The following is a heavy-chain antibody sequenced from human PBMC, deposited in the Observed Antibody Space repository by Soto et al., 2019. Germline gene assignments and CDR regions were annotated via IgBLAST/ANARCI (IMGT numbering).Heavy chain of an antibody. V-gene: IGHV4-39*01. CDR1: VGSISSSSYY. CDR3: ASAPTYWNYVWAFDI. D-gene: IGHD1-7*01. Sequence: PSETLSLTCTVSVGSISSSSYYWGWIRQPPGKGLEWIGRNYYIGSTYYNPSLKSRVTISVDTSKNQFSLKLSSVTAADTAVYYCASAPTYWNYVWAFDIWGQGTMVTVSS. CDR2: NYYIGST. J-gene: IGHJ3*02.